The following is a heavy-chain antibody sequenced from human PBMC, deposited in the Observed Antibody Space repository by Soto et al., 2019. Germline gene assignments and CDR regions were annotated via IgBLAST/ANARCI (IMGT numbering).Heavy chain of an antibody. D-gene: IGHD5-12*01. CDR2: INGGGSSA. CDR1: GFSFSIFW. V-gene: IGHV3-74*01. Sequence: EVQLVESGGDLVQPGGSLRLSCAASGFSFSIFWMHWVRQAPGNGLVWVSSINGGGSSADYADSVKVRFTFSRDNAKNTVYLQMNSLRDEDTAVYYCTRGGGYSGYDPFDYWGQGTLVTVSS. CDR3: TRGGGYSGYDPFDY. J-gene: IGHJ4*02.